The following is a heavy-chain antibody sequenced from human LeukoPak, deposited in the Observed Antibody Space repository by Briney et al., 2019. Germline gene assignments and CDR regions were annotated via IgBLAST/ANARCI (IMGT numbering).Heavy chain of an antibody. CDR1: GFAFTGHA. Sequence: QPGGSLGLSCSASGFAFTGHAMHWVRQAPGKGLEYVAGIGGDGFSAFYADSMSDGVTISRDNSKSTVHLQMTSLRGEDTAVYYCVRDVDYYASGSYLGYFDYWGQGTLVSVSS. V-gene: IGHV3-64D*06. D-gene: IGHD3-10*01. J-gene: IGHJ4*02. CDR3: VRDVDYYASGSYLGYFDY. CDR2: IGGDGFSA.